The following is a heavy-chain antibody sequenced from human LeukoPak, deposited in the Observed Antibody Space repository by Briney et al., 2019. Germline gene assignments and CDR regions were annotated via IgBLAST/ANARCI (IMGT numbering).Heavy chain of an antibody. Sequence: GGSLRLSCAASGFTFSSYAMSWVRQAPGKGLEWVSATSGSGDGTFYADSVKGRFTISIDNSKNTLYLQMNSLSAEDTAIYYCAKLRDFFDSSGQFDYWGQGTLVTVSS. CDR1: GFTFSSYA. D-gene: IGHD3-22*01. CDR2: TSGSGDGT. J-gene: IGHJ4*02. CDR3: AKLRDFFDSSGQFDY. V-gene: IGHV3-23*01.